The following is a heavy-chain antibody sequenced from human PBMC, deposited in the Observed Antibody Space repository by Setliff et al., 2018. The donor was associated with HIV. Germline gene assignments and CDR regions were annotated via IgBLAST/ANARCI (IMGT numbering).Heavy chain of an antibody. CDR3: ARGGGVAVTTTGGTASFDY. Sequence: SETLSLTCAVSGFSISRGYYWAWIRQPPGKGLEWIASVYHSGSTYYNPSLKSRVAISVDTSKNQFSLRVSSVTATDTAVYFCARGGGVAVTTTGGTASFDYWGQGTLVTVSS. J-gene: IGHJ4*02. CDR2: VYHSGST. D-gene: IGHD2-15*01. CDR1: GFSISRGYY. V-gene: IGHV4-38-2*01.